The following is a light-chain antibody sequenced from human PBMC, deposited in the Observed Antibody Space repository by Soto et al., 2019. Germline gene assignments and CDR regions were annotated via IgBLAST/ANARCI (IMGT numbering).Light chain of an antibody. J-gene: IGLJ1*01. V-gene: IGLV2-23*02. Sequence: SALTQPASVSGSPGQSITITCTGTSSDVGSYNLVSWYQQHPGNAPKLMIYEVSKRPSGVSNRFSGSKSGNTASLTISGLQAEDEADYYCCSYAGSSTPLIFGTGTKVTVL. CDR3: CSYAGSSTPLI. CDR1: SSDVGSYNL. CDR2: EVS.